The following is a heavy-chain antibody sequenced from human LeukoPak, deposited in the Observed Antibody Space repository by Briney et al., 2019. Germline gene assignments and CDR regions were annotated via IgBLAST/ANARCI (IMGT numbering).Heavy chain of an antibody. Sequence: PGGSLRLSCAASGFTFSSYGMSWVRQAPGKGLEWVSAISGSGGSTYYADSVKGRFTISRDNSKNTLYLQMNSLRAEDTAVYYCAKDRGVGATSCLDYWGQGTLVTVSS. CDR3: AKDRGVGATSCLDY. D-gene: IGHD1-26*01. J-gene: IGHJ4*02. CDR1: GFTFSSYG. CDR2: ISGSGGST. V-gene: IGHV3-23*01.